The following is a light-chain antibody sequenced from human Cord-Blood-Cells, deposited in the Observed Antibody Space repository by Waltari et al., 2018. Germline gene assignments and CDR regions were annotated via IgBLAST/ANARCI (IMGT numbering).Light chain of an antibody. CDR3: QQSYSTPWT. J-gene: IGKJ1*01. CDR1: QSISSY. V-gene: IGKV1-39*01. Sequence: IQMTQSPFSLSASVGDRVTITCRASQSISSYLNWYQQKPGKAPKLLIYAASSLQSGVPSRFSGSGSGTDYTLTISSLQPEDVATYYCQQSYSTPWTFGQGTKVEIK. CDR2: AAS.